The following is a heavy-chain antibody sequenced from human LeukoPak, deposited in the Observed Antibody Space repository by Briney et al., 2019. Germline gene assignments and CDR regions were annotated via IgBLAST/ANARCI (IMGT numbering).Heavy chain of an antibody. V-gene: IGHV3-48*04. CDR1: GFTFTNAW. CDR2: ISSRGDNI. Sequence: PGGSLRLSCAASGFTFTNAWMNWVRQAPGKGLEWVSYISSRGDNIYYADSVKGRFTISRDNAKNSLYLQMNSLRVDDTAVYYCAREYESLDYWGQGTLVTVSS. D-gene: IGHD2-8*01. J-gene: IGHJ4*02. CDR3: AREYESLDY.